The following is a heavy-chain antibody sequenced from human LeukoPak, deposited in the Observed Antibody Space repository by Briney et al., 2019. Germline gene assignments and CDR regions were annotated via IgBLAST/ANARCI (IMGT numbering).Heavy chain of an antibody. D-gene: IGHD2-2*01. CDR2: INSDGSWT. J-gene: IGHJ4*02. CDR3: VSFYETY. CDR1: GNYW. Sequence: PPGGSLRLSCAASGNYWMHWVRQAPGKGLVWVSHINSDGSWTGYADSVKGRFTISKDNAKNMVYLHINSLRVDDTAVYYCVSFYETYWGRGTLVTVSS. V-gene: IGHV3-74*01.